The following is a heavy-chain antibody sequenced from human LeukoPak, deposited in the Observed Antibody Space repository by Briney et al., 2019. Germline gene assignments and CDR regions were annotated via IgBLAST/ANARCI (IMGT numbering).Heavy chain of an antibody. J-gene: IGHJ4*02. V-gene: IGHV3-64D*06. CDR2: ISSNGGST. Sequence: GGSPRLSCSASGFTFSTSAIHWVRQAPGKGLEYVSAISSNGGSTYYAGSVKGRFTISRDDSKNTLSLQMSSLRPEDTAVYYCVKLPYSDTSAYYVDYWGQGTLVTVSS. CDR3: VKLPYSDTSAYYVDY. CDR1: GFTFSTSA. D-gene: IGHD3-22*01.